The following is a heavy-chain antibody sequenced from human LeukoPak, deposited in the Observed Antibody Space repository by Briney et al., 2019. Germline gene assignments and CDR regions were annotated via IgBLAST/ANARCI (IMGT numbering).Heavy chain of an antibody. CDR1: GFTFSDYY. J-gene: IGHJ4*02. CDR3: ARDSRLDTPGRDY. Sequence: PGGSLRLSCAASGFTFSDYYMNWIRQAPGKGLEWVSYISSGGTTVYYADSVKGRFTISRDNAKNSLYLQMNSLRAEDTAVCYCARDSRLDTPGRDYWGQGTLVTVSS. CDR2: ISSGGTTV. V-gene: IGHV3-11*04.